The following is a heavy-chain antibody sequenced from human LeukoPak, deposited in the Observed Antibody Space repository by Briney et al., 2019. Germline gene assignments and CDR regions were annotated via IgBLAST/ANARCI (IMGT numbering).Heavy chain of an antibody. CDR1: GFTFSSYA. D-gene: IGHD3-22*01. CDR3: TRDLSGHYSIDY. J-gene: IGHJ4*02. CDR2: ISYDGSNK. Sequence: PGRSLRLSCAASGFTFSSYAMHWVRQAPGKGLEWVAVISYDGSNKYYADSVKGRFTISRDNSKNTLYLQVNSLRPEDTAVYYCTRDLSGHYSIDYWGQGTLVTVSS. V-gene: IGHV3-30-3*01.